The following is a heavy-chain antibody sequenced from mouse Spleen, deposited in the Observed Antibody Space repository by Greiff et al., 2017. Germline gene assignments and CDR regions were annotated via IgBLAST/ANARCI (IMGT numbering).Heavy chain of an antibody. Sequence: QVQLKESGAELVRPGASVTLSCKASGYTFTDYEMHWVKQTPVHGLEWIGAIDPETGGTAYNQKFKGKAILTADKSSSTAYMELRSLTSEDSAVYYCTRGGSSNFPFAYWGQGTLVTVSA. CDR1: GYTFTDYE. V-gene: IGHV1-15*01. D-gene: IGHD2-5*01. CDR3: TRGGSSNFPFAY. J-gene: IGHJ3*01. CDR2: IDPETGGT.